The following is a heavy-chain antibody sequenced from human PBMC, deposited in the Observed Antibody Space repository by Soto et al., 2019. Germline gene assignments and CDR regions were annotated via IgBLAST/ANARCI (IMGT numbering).Heavy chain of an antibody. CDR1: GGSISSYY. V-gene: IGHV4-59*01. J-gene: IGHJ5*02. CDR3: ARDRSSWYGGWFDP. CDR2: IYYSGST. D-gene: IGHD6-13*01. Sequence: SETLSLTCAVSGGSISSYYWGWIRQPPGKGLEWIGYIYYSGSTNYNPSLKSRVTISVDTSKNQFSLKLSSVTAADTAVYYCARDRSSWYGGWFDPWGQGTLVTVSS.